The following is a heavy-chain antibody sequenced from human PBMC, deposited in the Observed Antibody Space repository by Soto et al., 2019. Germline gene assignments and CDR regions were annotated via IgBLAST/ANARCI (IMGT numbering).Heavy chain of an antibody. Sequence: EVQLVESGGGLVQPGGSLRLSCAASAFTVSSNFMSWVHQAPGKGLEWVSVIYSGGSTYYADSVKVRFTISRDNSKNTLYLQMNSLRAEDTAVYYCARCGGSGTYCYYFEYWGQGTLVTVSS. D-gene: IGHD3-10*01. CDR2: IYSGGST. CDR3: ARCGGSGTYCYYFEY. J-gene: IGHJ4*02. CDR1: AFTVSSNF. V-gene: IGHV3-66*01.